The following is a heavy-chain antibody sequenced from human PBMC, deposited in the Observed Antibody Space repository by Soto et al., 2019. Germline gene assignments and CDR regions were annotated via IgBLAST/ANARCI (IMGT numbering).Heavy chain of an antibody. CDR2: IIPIPGIA. V-gene: IGHV1-69*02. Sequence: QVQLVQSGAEVKKPGSSVKVSCKASGGTFSSYTISWVRQAPGQGLEWMGRIIPIPGIANYAQKFQGRVTITADKSTSTAYMELSSLRSEDTAVYYCAGYYGSGSGWFDPWGQGTLVTVSS. J-gene: IGHJ5*02. CDR1: GGTFSSYT. D-gene: IGHD3-10*01. CDR3: AGYYGSGSGWFDP.